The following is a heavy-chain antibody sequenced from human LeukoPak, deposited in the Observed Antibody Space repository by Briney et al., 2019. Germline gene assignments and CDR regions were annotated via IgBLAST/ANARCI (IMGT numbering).Heavy chain of an antibody. V-gene: IGHV1-18*01. J-gene: IGHJ4*02. Sequence: ASVKVSCKASGYTFTSYGISWVRQAPGQGLEWMGWISAYNGNTNYAQKLQGRVTMTTDTSTSTACMELRSLRSDDTAVYYCAGDAAVAGNGGSFDYWGQGTLVTVSS. CDR2: ISAYNGNT. D-gene: IGHD6-19*01. CDR3: AGDAAVAGNGGSFDY. CDR1: GYTFTSYG.